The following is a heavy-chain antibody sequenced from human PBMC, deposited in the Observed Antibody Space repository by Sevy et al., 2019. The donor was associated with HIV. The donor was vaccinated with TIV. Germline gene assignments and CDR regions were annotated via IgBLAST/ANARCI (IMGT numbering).Heavy chain of an antibody. CDR3: AREIRRKVDRYYYYGMDV. CDR1: GFTFSSYS. CDR2: ISSSSSYI. J-gene: IGHJ6*02. D-gene: IGHD2-2*01. V-gene: IGHV3-21*01. Sequence: GGSLRLSCAASGFTFSSYSMNWVRQAPGKGLEWVSSISSSSSYIYYSDSVKGRFTISRDNAKNSLYLQMYSLRAEDTAVYHCAREIRRKVDRYYYYGMDVWGQGTTVTVSS.